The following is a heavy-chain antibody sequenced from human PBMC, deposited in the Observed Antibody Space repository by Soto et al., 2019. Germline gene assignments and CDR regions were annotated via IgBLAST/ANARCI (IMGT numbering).Heavy chain of an antibody. CDR1: GFSLSTSGAA. J-gene: IGHJ5*02. D-gene: IGHD3-3*01. CDR3: AHRATMTIFGLIIDNGIWVDP. V-gene: IGHV2-5*02. Sequence: QINLIESGPTLVKPTQTLTLTCTFSGFSLSTSGAAVGWVRQPPGRALEWLALIYWDGDKRYNASLGNRLTIAKDTSMNQVVVTLTNVDPADTATYYCAHRATMTIFGLIIDNGIWVDPWGQGTRVIVSP. CDR2: IYWDGDK.